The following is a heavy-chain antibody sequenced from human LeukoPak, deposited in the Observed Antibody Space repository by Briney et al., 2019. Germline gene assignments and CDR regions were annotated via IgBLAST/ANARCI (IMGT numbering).Heavy chain of an antibody. J-gene: IGHJ3*02. D-gene: IGHD7-27*01. CDR1: GGTFSSYA. V-gene: IGHV1-69*13. Sequence: SVKVSCKASGGTFSSYAISWVRQAPGQGLEWMVGIIPVFGTANYAQKFQGRVTITADESTSTAYMELSSLRSEDTAVYYCARALLGRDWGSPVDAFDIWGQRTMVTVSS. CDR2: IIPVFGTA. CDR3: ARALLGRDWGSPVDAFDI.